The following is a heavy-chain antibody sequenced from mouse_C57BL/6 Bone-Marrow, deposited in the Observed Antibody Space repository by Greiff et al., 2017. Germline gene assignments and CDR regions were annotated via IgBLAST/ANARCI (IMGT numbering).Heavy chain of an antibody. CDR3: ARDNYGSSDAWFAY. J-gene: IGHJ3*01. V-gene: IGHV3-6*01. CDR2: ISYDGSN. CDR1: GYSITSGYY. D-gene: IGHD1-1*01. Sequence: DVQLQESGPGLVKPSPSLSLTCSVTGYSITSGYYWNWIRQFPGNKLEWMGYISYDGSNNYNPSLKNRNAITRDTSKNQFFLKLNSVTTEDTATYYCARDNYGSSDAWFAYWGQGTLVTVSA.